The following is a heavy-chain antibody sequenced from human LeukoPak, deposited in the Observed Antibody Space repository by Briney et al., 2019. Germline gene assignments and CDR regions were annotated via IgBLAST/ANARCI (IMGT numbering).Heavy chain of an antibody. CDR3: ARGVKGYSNYYDY. D-gene: IGHD4-11*01. J-gene: IGHJ4*02. CDR2: IYYSGST. Sequence: SETLSLTCTVSGGSISSYYWSWIRQPPGKGLEWIGYIYYSGSTNYNPSLKSRVAISVDTSKKQFSLKLNSVTAADTAVYYCARGVKGYSNYYDYWGQGTLVTVSS. V-gene: IGHV4-59*01. CDR1: GGSISSYY.